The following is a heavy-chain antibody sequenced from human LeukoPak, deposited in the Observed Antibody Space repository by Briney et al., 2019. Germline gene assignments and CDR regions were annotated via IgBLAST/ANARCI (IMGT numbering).Heavy chain of an antibody. CDR3: AKDRYSYGDAQLGNWFDP. D-gene: IGHD5-18*01. V-gene: IGHV3-23*01. Sequence: GGSLTLSCAASGFTFSSYAMSWVRQAPGKGLEWVSDISGSGGNTYYADSVKSRFTISRDNSKNTLYLQMNSLRAEDTAVYYCAKDRYSYGDAQLGNWFDPWGQGTLVTVSS. J-gene: IGHJ5*02. CDR1: GFTFSSYA. CDR2: ISGSGGNT.